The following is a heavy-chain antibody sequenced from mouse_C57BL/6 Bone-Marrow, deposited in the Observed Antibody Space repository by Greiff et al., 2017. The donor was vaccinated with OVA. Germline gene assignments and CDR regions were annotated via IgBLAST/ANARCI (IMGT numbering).Heavy chain of an antibody. CDR3: ARVGNYDYLFDY. CDR1: GYTFTSYG. J-gene: IGHJ2*01. V-gene: IGHV1-81*01. D-gene: IGHD2-4*01. Sequence: QVQLTQSGAELARPGASVKLSCKASGYTFTSYGISWVKQRTGQGLEWIGELYPRRGHTYYNEKFKCKATLTAANSSSTAYMELSILTSEDSAVYCGARVGNYDYLFDYWGQGTTLTVSS. CDR2: LYPRRGHT.